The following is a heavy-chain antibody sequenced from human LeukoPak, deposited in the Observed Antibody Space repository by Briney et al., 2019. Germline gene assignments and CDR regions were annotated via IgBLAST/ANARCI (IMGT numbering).Heavy chain of an antibody. CDR3: ARSVVTPSSWFDP. Sequence: GGSLRLSCVASEFTFSNYGMHWVRQAPGKGLEWVASISWDGRNKYYADSVTGRFTISRDNSQNTLYLQMNSLRGEDTAVYYCARSVVTPSSWFDPWGQGTLVTVSS. D-gene: IGHD4-23*01. CDR1: EFTFSNYG. CDR2: ISWDGRNK. J-gene: IGHJ5*02. V-gene: IGHV3-30*03.